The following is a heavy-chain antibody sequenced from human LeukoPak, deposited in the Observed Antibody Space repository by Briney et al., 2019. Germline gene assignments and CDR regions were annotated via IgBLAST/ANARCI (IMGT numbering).Heavy chain of an antibody. Sequence: GGSLRLSCTASGFTFTTYWMSWVRQAPGKGLEWVASIRQNGSDKYYVDSVKGRFTTSRDNARNSLNLQMNSLRADDTAVYFCPGGEWYSGSVSDLHFDSWGQGTLVTVSS. CDR1: GFTFTTYW. CDR2: IRQNGSDK. V-gene: IGHV3-7*01. D-gene: IGHD3-10*01. J-gene: IGHJ4*02. CDR3: PGGEWYSGSVSDLHFDS.